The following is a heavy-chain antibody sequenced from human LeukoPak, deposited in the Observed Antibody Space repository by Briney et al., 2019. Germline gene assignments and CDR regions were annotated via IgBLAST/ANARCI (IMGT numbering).Heavy chain of an antibody. D-gene: IGHD5-12*01. CDR3: ARDSGYNAFDI. Sequence: PGGSLRLSCAAFGFTLSDHYIDWVRQAPGKGLEWVANIKQDGSEKYYVDSVKGRFTFSRDNAKNSLFLQMNSLRAEDTAVFYCARDSGYNAFDIWGQGTMVTVSS. J-gene: IGHJ3*02. CDR2: IKQDGSEK. V-gene: IGHV3-7*01. CDR1: GFTLSDHY.